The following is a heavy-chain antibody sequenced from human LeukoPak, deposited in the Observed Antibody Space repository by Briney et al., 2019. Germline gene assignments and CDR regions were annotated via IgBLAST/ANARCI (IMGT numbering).Heavy chain of an antibody. CDR2: IYHSGST. D-gene: IGHD3-10*01. CDR3: AKGGLYYYGQGSYTPFDP. V-gene: IGHV4-30-2*01. J-gene: IGHJ5*02. Sequence: SETLSLTCAVSGGSISSGGYSWSWIRQPPGKGLEWIGYIYHSGSTYYNPSLKSRVTISVDRSKNQFSLKLSSVTAADTAVYYCAKGGLYYYGQGSYTPFDPWGQGTLVTVSS. CDR1: GGSISSGGYS.